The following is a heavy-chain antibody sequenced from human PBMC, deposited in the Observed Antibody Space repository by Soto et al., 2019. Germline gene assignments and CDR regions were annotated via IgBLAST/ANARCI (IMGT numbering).Heavy chain of an antibody. CDR1: GYTFTSYA. J-gene: IGHJ4*02. CDR3: ARPIGYCSGGSCPLGY. V-gene: IGHV1-3*01. CDR2: INAGNGNT. D-gene: IGHD2-15*01. Sequence: ASVKVSCKASGYTFTSYAMHWVRQAPGQRLEWMGWINAGNGNTKYSQKFQGRVTITRDTSASTAYMELSSLRSEDTAVYYCARPIGYCSGGSCPLGYWGQGTLVTVSS.